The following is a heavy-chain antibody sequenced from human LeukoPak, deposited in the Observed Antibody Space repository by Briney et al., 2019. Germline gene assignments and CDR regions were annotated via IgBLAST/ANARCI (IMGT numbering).Heavy chain of an antibody. J-gene: IGHJ4*02. CDR3: ARSGESGTGDDY. Sequence: SETLSLTCTVSGGSISSYYWSWIRQPPGKGLEWIGYIYYSGSTNYNPSLKSRVTISVDTSKNQFSLKLSSVTAADTAVYYCARSGESGTGDDYWGQGTLVTVSS. V-gene: IGHV4-59*12. D-gene: IGHD3-10*01. CDR2: IYYSGST. CDR1: GGSISSYY.